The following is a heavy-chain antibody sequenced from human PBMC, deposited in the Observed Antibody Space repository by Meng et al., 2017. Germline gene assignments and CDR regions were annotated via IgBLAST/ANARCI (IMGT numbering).Heavy chain of an antibody. D-gene: IGHD1-26*01. V-gene: IGHV3-11*04. J-gene: IGHJ4*02. CDR1: GFTFSDYY. Sequence: GESLKISCAASGFTFSDYYMSWIRQAPGKGLEWVSYISSSGSTIYYADSVKGRFTISRDNAKNSLYLQMNGLRAEDTAVYYCATTLSWELPTTFDYWGQGTLVTVSS. CDR3: ATTLSWELPTTFDY. CDR2: ISSSGSTI.